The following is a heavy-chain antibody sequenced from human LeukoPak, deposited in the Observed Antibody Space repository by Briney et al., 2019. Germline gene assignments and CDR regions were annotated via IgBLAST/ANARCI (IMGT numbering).Heavy chain of an antibody. Sequence: SETLSLTCTVSGYSISNGHYWGWIRQPPGKGLEWIGSISHTGSSYYNPSLKSRVTISVDTSKNQFSLQLNSVTPEDTAVYYCARDVEAARPLYMDVWGKGTTVTVSS. CDR1: GYSISNGHY. CDR2: ISHTGSS. V-gene: IGHV4-38-2*02. J-gene: IGHJ6*03. D-gene: IGHD6-6*01. CDR3: ARDVEAARPLYMDV.